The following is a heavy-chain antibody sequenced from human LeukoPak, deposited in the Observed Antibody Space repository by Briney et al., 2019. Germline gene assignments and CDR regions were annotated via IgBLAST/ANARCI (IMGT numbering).Heavy chain of an antibody. V-gene: IGHV1-69*04. CDR1: GGTFSSYI. CDR2: IIPILGIA. CDR3: ARDPAYYYDSSGYYYRDYWYFDL. J-gene: IGHJ2*01. Sequence: SVKVSCKASGGTFSSYIISWVRQAPGHGLEWMGRIIPILGIANYAQKFQGRVTITADKSTSTAYMELSSLRSEDTAVYYCARDPAYYYDSSGYYYRDYWYFDLWGRGTLVTVSS. D-gene: IGHD3-22*01.